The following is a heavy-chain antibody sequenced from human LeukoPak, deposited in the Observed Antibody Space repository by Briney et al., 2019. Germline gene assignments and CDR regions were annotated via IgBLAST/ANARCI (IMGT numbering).Heavy chain of an antibody. CDR1: GFTFSSYW. V-gene: IGHV3-7*01. Sequence: GGSLRLSCAASGFTFSSYWMSWVRQAPGKGLEWVANIKQDGSEKYYVDSVKGRFTISRDNAKNSLYLKMNSLRAEDTAVYYCARDPTGSGLNYFDYWGQGTLVTVSS. CDR2: IKQDGSEK. J-gene: IGHJ4*02. D-gene: IGHD3-3*01. CDR3: ARDPTGSGLNYFDY.